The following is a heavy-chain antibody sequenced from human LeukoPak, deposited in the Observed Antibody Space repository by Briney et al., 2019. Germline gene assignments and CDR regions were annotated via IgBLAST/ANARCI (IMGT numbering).Heavy chain of an antibody. CDR2: IYYSGSS. V-gene: IGHV4-61*01. D-gene: IGHD6-13*01. Sequence: SETLSLTCTVSGGSISSSSYYWGWIRQPPGKGLEWIGYIYYSGSSNYSPSLKSRVTMSVDTSKNQFSLNLSSVTAADTAVYYCAREGIAAAILDYWGQGTLVTVSS. J-gene: IGHJ4*02. CDR3: AREGIAAAILDY. CDR1: GGSISSSSYY.